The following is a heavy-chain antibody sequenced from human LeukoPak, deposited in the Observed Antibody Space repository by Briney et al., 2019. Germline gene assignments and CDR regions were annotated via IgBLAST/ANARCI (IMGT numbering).Heavy chain of an antibody. J-gene: IGHJ4*02. CDR1: GGSISSGGYS. CDR3: ARRPYGSGSSPFDY. CDR2: IYYSGST. D-gene: IGHD3-10*01. Sequence: SQTLSLTCTVSGGSISSGGYSWSWIRQHPGKGLEWIGYIYYSGSTYYNPSLKSRVTISVDTSKNQFSLKLSSVTAADTAVYYCARRPYGSGSSPFDYWGQGTLVTVSS. V-gene: IGHV4-31*03.